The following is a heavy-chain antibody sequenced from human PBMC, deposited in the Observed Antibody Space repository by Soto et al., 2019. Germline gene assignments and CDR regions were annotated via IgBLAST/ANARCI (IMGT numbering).Heavy chain of an antibody. Sequence: SETLFLTCAVSGFSISSGYFWGWIRQPPGKGPEWLGSIYHSGTTYYNPSVKGRVTISVDTSKNQFSLKMSSVTAADTAVYYCARDSSGYYWFDPWGQGTLVTV. CDR1: GFSISSGYF. V-gene: IGHV4-38-2*02. CDR3: ARDSSGYYWFDP. CDR2: IYHSGTT. J-gene: IGHJ5*02. D-gene: IGHD3-22*01.